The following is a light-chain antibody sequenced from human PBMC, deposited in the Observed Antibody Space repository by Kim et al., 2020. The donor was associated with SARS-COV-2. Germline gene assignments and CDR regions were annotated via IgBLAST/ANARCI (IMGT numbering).Light chain of an antibody. J-gene: IGLJ1*01. V-gene: IGLV2-8*01. CDR2: EVT. Sequence: QSALTQPPSASGSPGQSVTISCTGTSSDVGGYNYVSWYQQHPGKAPKLMIYEVTKRPSGVPDRFSGSKSGNTASLTVSGLQAEDEADYYCSSYAGSNTYFFGTGTKVTVL. CDR3: SSYAGSNTYF. CDR1: SSDVGGYNY.